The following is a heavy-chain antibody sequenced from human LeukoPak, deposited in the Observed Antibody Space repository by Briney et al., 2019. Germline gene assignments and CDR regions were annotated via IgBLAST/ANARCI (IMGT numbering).Heavy chain of an antibody. Sequence: PGASVKVSCKASGCTFTGYYMHWVRQAPGQGLEWMGWINPNSGGTNYAQKFQGRVTMTRDTSISTAYMELSRLRSDDTAVYYCARGAASNSSPVDYWGQGTLVTVSS. V-gene: IGHV1-2*02. CDR3: ARGAASNSSPVDY. CDR1: GCTFTGYY. D-gene: IGHD6-6*01. CDR2: INPNSGGT. J-gene: IGHJ4*02.